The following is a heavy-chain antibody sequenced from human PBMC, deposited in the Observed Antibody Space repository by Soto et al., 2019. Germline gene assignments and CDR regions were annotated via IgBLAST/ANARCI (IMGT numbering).Heavy chain of an antibody. CDR1: GYTFTGYY. Sequence: QVQLVQSGAEVKKPGASVKVSCKASGYTFTGYYMHWVRQAPGQGLEWMGWINTNSGGTNYAQKFPGWVTMTRDTSLSTAYMELSRLRSDDTAVYYCARAPLCWSGYSGVYGMDVWGQGTTVTVSS. CDR3: ARAPLCWSGYSGVYGMDV. V-gene: IGHV1-2*04. J-gene: IGHJ6*02. D-gene: IGHD3-3*01. CDR2: INTNSGGT.